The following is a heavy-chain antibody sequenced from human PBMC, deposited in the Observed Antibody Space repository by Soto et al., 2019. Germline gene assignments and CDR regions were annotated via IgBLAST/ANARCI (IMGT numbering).Heavy chain of an antibody. V-gene: IGHV4-34*01. D-gene: IGHD3-9*01. CDR3: ARDLGSRVLRYFDSIWFDP. J-gene: IGHJ5*02. CDR2: INHSGST. Sequence: QVQLQQWGAGLLKPSETLSLTCAVYGGSFSGYYWSWIRQPPGKGLEWIGEINHSGSTNYNPSLKSRVTISVDTSKNQFSLKLSSVTAADTAVYYCARDLGSRVLRYFDSIWFDPWGQGTLVTVSS. CDR1: GGSFSGYY.